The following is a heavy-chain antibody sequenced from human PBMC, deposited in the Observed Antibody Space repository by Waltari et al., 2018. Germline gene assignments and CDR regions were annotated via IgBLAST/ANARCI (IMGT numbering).Heavy chain of an antibody. CDR3: ARGGDYDILTGLRNWFDP. CDR1: GGSISSYY. CDR2: IYYGGST. J-gene: IGHJ5*02. D-gene: IGHD3-9*01. V-gene: IGHV4-59*01. Sequence: QVQLQESGPGLVKPSETLSLTCTVSGGSISSYYWSWIRQPPGKGLEWIGYIYYGGSTNYNPSLKSRVTISVDTSKNQFSLKLSSVTAADTAVYYCARGGDYDILTGLRNWFDPWGQGTLVTVSS.